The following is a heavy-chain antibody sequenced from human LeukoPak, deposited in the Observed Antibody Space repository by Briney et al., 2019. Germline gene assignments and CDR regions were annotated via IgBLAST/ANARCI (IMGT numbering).Heavy chain of an antibody. J-gene: IGHJ6*03. V-gene: IGHV4-59*08. CDR3: ARQGYSNSYYYMDV. Sequence: SETLSLTCTVSGGSISGYYWSWLRQPPGKGLEWIGYIFYSGSTNYNPSLKSRVTIPVDTSKIQFSLRLSSVTAADTAVYYCARQGYSNSYYYMDVWGDGTTVTVSS. D-gene: IGHD6-13*01. CDR2: IFYSGST. CDR1: GGSISGYY.